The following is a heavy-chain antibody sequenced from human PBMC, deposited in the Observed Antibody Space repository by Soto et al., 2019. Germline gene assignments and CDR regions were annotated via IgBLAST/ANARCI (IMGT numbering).Heavy chain of an antibody. V-gene: IGHV4-30-4*01. CDR3: ARDHYGSGSYYPYYYYGMDV. CDR1: GGSISSGDYY. D-gene: IGHD3-10*01. CDR2: IYYSGST. Sequence: SETLSLTCTVSGGSISSGDYYWSWIRQPPGKGLEWIGYIYYSGSTYYNPSLKSRVTISVDTSKNQFSLKLSSVTAADTAVYYCARDHYGSGSYYPYYYYGMDVWGQGTTVTSP. J-gene: IGHJ6*02.